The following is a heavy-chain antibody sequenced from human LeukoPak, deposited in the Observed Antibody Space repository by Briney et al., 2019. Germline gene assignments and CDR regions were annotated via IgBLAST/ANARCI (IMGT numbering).Heavy chain of an antibody. V-gene: IGHV5-51*01. J-gene: IGHJ6*02. CDR3: ARLPQYWNYDILTGRDYYYYGMDV. Sequence: GESLKISCKGSGYTFTNYWIGWVRQLPGKGLEWMGITYPGDYDTRYRSSFQGQVTISADKSISTAYLQWSSLKASDTAMYYCARLPQYWNYDILTGRDYYYYGMDVWGQGTTVTVSS. CDR2: TYPGDYDT. D-gene: IGHD3-9*01. CDR1: GYTFTNYW.